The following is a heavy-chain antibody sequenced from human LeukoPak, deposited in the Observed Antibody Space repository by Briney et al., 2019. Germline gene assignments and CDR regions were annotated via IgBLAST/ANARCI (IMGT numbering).Heavy chain of an antibody. J-gene: IGHJ4*02. CDR2: ISRDGTAT. D-gene: IGHD4-17*01. V-gene: IGHV3-48*01. Sequence: GGSLRLSXAASGFTFSNYGLNWVSQPPGKGLEWLSFISRDGTATHYADCVKGRFTISRDNAKKSLYLQMNSLRAEDTAVYYCATDPDGDYDFDFWGQGTLVTVSS. CDR1: GFTFSNYG. CDR3: ATDPDGDYDFDF.